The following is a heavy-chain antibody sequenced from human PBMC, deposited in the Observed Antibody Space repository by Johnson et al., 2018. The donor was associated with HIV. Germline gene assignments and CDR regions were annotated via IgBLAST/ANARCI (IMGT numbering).Heavy chain of an antibody. CDR3: VSPLGGYDYYAAFDS. D-gene: IGHD5-12*01. V-gene: IGHV3-30*04. Sequence: QVQLVESGGGVVQPGRSLRLSCAASGFTFSSYAMHWVRQAPGKGLEWVAVIWYDGSNIYYADSVKGRFTISRDNSKNTLYLQMNSLRAEDTAVYYCVSPLGGYDYYAAFDSWGKGTMVTVSA. CDR1: GFTFSSYA. J-gene: IGHJ3*02. CDR2: IWYDGSNI.